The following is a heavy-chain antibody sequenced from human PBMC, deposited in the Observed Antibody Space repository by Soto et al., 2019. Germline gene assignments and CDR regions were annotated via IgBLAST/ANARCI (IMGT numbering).Heavy chain of an antibody. J-gene: IGHJ4*02. CDR2: IIPIFGTP. D-gene: IGHD3-10*01. Sequence: QVHLVQSGAEVKKPGSSVKVSCKASGGIFSTYAISWLRQAPGQGLEWMGGIIPIFGTPNYAQRFQGRVTITADESTTTSYMELSRLKSEDTAVYYCARDRDHYGSGNYYNRIDFWGQGTLVTVSS. CDR3: ARDRDHYGSGNYYNRIDF. CDR1: GGIFSTYA. V-gene: IGHV1-69*01.